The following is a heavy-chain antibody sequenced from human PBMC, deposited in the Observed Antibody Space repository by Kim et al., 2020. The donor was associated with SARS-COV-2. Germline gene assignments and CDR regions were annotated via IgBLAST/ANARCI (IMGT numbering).Heavy chain of an antibody. CDR2: IRNGNT. Sequence: ASVKVSCKASGYTFTSYGISWVRQAPGQGLEWMGWIRNGNTNYGQKFQGRVSMTTDTSTSTVYMELRSLRSDDTAVYYCARDWDCTNKRCRNCFDPWGQGTLVTVSS. D-gene: IGHD2-8*01. CDR1: GYTFTSYG. V-gene: IGHV1-18*04. J-gene: IGHJ5*02. CDR3: ARDWDCTNKRCRNCFDP.